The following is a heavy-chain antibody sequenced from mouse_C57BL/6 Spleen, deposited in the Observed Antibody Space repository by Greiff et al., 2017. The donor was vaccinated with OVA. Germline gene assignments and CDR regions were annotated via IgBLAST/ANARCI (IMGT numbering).Heavy chain of an antibody. CDR1: GYSFTSYY. CDR2: IYPGSGNT. Sequence: QVQLKQSGPELVKPGASVKISCKASGYSFTSYYIHWVKQRPGQGLEWIGWIYPGSGNTKYNEKFKGKATLTADTSSSTAYMQLSSLTSEDSAVYYCARAEVTTVDYWGQGTTLTVSS. J-gene: IGHJ2*01. CDR3: ARAEVTTVDY. D-gene: IGHD2-2*01. V-gene: IGHV1-66*01.